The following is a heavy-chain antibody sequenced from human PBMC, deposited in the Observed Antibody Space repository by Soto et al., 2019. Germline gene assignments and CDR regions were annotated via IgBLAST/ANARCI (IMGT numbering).Heavy chain of an antibody. J-gene: IGHJ6*02. CDR2: INPSGGST. CDR1: LYTVTSYS. Sequence: AAMEVSCQDSLYTVTSYSMHCVREATVQGLEWMGIINPSGGSTSYAQKFQGRVTMTRDTSTSTVYMELSSLRSEDTAVYYCARETNGSGSYYPYYYGMDVWGQGTTVNVAS. CDR3: ARETNGSGSYYPYYYGMDV. V-gene: IGHV1-46*01. D-gene: IGHD3-10*01.